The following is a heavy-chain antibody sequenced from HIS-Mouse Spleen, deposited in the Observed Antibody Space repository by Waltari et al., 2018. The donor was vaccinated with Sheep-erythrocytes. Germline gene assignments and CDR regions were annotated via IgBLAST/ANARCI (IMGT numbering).Heavy chain of an antibody. J-gene: IGHJ4*02. CDR2: IYYSGGT. V-gene: IGHV4-39*01. CDR1: GGSISSTAYH. Sequence: QLQLQESGPGLVKPSETLSLPCTVSGGSISSTAYHWGGLRQPPGKGLEWIGSIYYSGGTYYNPSLKSRVTISVDTSKNQFSLKLSSVTAADTAVYYCARHKDTAMVHFDYWGQGTLVTVSS. CDR3: ARHKDTAMVHFDY. D-gene: IGHD5-18*01.